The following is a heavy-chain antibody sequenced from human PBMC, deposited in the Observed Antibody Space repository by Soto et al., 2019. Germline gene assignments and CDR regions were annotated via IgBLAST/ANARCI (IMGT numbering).Heavy chain of an antibody. V-gene: IGHV3-33*01. CDR2: IWYDGSNK. CDR3: ARANSARFYYYGMDV. CDR1: GFTFSSYG. J-gene: IGHJ6*02. Sequence: QVQLVESGGGVVQPGRSLRLSCAASGFTFSSYGIHWVRQAPGKGLEWVAVIWYDGSNKYYADSVKGRFTISRDNSKNTLYLQMNRLRAEDTAVYYCARANSARFYYYGMDVWGQGTTVTVSS. D-gene: IGHD7-27*01.